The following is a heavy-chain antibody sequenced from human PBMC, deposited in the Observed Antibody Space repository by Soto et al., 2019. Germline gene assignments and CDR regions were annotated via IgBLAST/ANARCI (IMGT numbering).Heavy chain of an antibody. V-gene: IGHV3-74*01. CDR3: ARKYNYESRGYYY. Sequence: EVQLVESGGGLVQPGGSLRLSCAVSGFTFSSYWMHWVRQAPGKGLVWVSRINSDGSSTNYADSVKGRFTMSRDNAKNTLYLQMNSLRVESTPVYYCARKYNYESRGYYYWGQGTLVTVSS. CDR2: INSDGSST. D-gene: IGHD3-22*01. CDR1: GFTFSSYW. J-gene: IGHJ4*02.